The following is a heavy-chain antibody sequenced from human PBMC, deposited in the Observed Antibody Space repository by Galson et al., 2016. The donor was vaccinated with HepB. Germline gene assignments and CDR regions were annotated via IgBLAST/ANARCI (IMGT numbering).Heavy chain of an antibody. Sequence: SLRLSCAASGLTFSSYAVHWVRQPPGKGLEWVSAISGGSTYYADSVKGRFTISRGNSKNTLFLQMSSLRAEDTALYYCAKAHLYSNFVGTDVWGKGTTVTVSS. V-gene: IGHV3-23*01. J-gene: IGHJ6*04. CDR3: AKAHLYSNFVGTDV. CDR2: ISGGST. D-gene: IGHD4-11*01. CDR1: GLTFSSYA.